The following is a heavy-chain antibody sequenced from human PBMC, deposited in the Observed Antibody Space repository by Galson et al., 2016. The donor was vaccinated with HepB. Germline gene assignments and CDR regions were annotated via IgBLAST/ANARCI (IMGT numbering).Heavy chain of an antibody. CDR3: VKGAGTIDY. CDR2: INSDDTMT. D-gene: IGHD6-19*01. V-gene: IGHV3-74*01. Sequence: SLRLSCAASGFTFSTYWMHWVRQAPGKGLVWVSRINSDDTMTSYADSVKGRFTISRDNAKNSLYLQMNSLRDEDTAVYYCVKGAGTIDYWGQGTLVTVSS. CDR1: GFTFSTYW. J-gene: IGHJ4*02.